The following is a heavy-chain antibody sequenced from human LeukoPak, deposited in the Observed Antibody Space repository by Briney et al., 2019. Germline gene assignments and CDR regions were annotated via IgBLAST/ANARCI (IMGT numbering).Heavy chain of an antibody. CDR3: ARATTVNWFDP. CDR1: GFTVSSNY. V-gene: IGHV3-66*01. CDR2: IYSGGST. Sequence: PGGSLRLSCAASGFTVSSNYMSWVRQAPGKGLEWVSVIYSGGSTYYADSVKGRFTISRDNSKNTLYLQMNSLRAEDTAVYYCARATTVNWFDPWGQGTLVTVSS. J-gene: IGHJ5*02. D-gene: IGHD4-17*01.